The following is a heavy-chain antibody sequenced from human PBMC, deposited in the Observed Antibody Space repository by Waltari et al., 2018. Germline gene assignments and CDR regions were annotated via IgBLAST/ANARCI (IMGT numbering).Heavy chain of an antibody. CDR1: GYTFNGYY. V-gene: IGHV1-2*06. CDR2: IKPNSGDT. CDR3: ARDLGSDYGNRDY. D-gene: IGHD4-17*01. Sequence: QVHLVQSGAEVKKPGASVKVSCKASGYTFNGYYIQWVRRAPGQGLEWIGRIKPNSGDTNYAQKFQGRVTLTRDTSINTAYMELSSLKSDDTAVYYCARDLGSDYGNRDYWGQGTLVTVPS. J-gene: IGHJ4*02.